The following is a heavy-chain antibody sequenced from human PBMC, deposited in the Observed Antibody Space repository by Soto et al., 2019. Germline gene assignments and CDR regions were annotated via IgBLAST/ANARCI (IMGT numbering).Heavy chain of an antibody. Sequence: ASVKVSCKASGYTFTSYGISWVRQAPGQGLEWMGWISAYNGNTNYAQKLQGRVTMTTDTSTSTAYMELRSLRSDDTAVYYCARDSVDYGDYKNAFDYWGQGTLVTVS. CDR3: ARDSVDYGDYKNAFDY. V-gene: IGHV1-18*01. D-gene: IGHD4-17*01. J-gene: IGHJ4*02. CDR2: ISAYNGNT. CDR1: GYTFTSYG.